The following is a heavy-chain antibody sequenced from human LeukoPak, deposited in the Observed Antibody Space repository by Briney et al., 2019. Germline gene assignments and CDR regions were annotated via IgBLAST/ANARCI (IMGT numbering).Heavy chain of an antibody. CDR3: AKDARVTTTHFDY. J-gene: IGHJ4*02. Sequence: PGGSLRLSCAASGFTFSSYGMHWVRQAPGKGLERVAFIRYDGSNKYYADSVKGRFTISRDNSKNTLYLQMNSLRAEDTAVYYCAKDARVTTTHFDYWGQGTLVTVSS. CDR2: IRYDGSNK. D-gene: IGHD4-17*01. V-gene: IGHV3-30*02. CDR1: GFTFSSYG.